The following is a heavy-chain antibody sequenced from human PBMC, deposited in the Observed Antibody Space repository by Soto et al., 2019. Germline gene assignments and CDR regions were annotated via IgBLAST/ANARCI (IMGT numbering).Heavy chain of an antibody. Sequence: QVHLVESGGGVVQPGRSLRLSCAASGFSFSTYGMHWVRQAPGKGLEWLALIYFDGSNKYYADSVKGRFTISRDNSKNTLYLQMSSLRAEDTAVYYCARVGGTVTSDYWAQGTLVTVSS. CDR2: IYFDGSNK. CDR1: GFSFSTYG. D-gene: IGHD4-17*01. J-gene: IGHJ4*02. CDR3: ARVGGTVTSDY. V-gene: IGHV3-33*01.